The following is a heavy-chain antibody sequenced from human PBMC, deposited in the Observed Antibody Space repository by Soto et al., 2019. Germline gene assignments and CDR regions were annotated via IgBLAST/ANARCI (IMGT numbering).Heavy chain of an antibody. V-gene: IGHV3-33*01. J-gene: IGHJ4*02. CDR1: GFTFSSYG. CDR2: IWFDRSNK. D-gene: IGHD6-13*01. CDR3: AHSSSWYYFDY. Sequence: QVQLVESGGGVVQPGRSLRVSCAASGFTFSSYGMHWVRQPPGKGLEWVAVIWFDRSNKHYADSVKGRFTISRDNSKNTLYLQMNSLRAEDTAVYYCAHSSSWYYFDYWGQGTLVTVSS.